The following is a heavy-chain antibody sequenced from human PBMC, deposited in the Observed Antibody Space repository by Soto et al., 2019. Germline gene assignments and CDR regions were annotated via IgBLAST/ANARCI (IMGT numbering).Heavy chain of an antibody. CDR3: AKGCIMITLGGVIEDTFFDY. Sequence: GGSLRLSCAASGFTFSSYAMSWVRQAPGKGLEWVSAISGSGGSTYYADSVKGRFTISRDNSKNTLYLQMNSLRAEDTAVYYCAKGCIMITLGGVIEDTFFDYWGQGTLVTVSS. CDR1: GFTFSSYA. V-gene: IGHV3-23*01. D-gene: IGHD3-16*01. J-gene: IGHJ4*02. CDR2: ISGSGGST.